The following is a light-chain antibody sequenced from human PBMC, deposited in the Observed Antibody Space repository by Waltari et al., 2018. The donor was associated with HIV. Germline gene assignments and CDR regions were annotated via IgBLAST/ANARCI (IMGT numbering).Light chain of an antibody. CDR3: QQYNNWPRGT. V-gene: IGKV3-15*01. CDR2: AAS. CDR1: QSVSIN. J-gene: IGKJ1*01. Sequence: EMVITQSPATLSVSPGDRVTLSCRASQSVSINLAWFQHKRGQAPRLLIYAASIRATGVPARFRGSGSGTDFTLTITSFQSEDLAVYVCQQYNNWPRGTFGPGTKVEV.